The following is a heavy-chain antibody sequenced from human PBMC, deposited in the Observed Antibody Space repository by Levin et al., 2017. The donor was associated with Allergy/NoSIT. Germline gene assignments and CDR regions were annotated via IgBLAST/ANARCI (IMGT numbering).Heavy chain of an antibody. J-gene: IGHJ1*01. V-gene: IGHV3-48*04. CDR3: AGEDDYYDGSGYSGFFQI. CDR1: GFTFRTYS. D-gene: IGHD3-22*01. CDR2: LSSSSSSKTAI. Sequence: PGGSLRLSCAASGFTFRTYSMSWVRQAPGKGLEWVSFLSSSSSSKTAISYGDSVKGRFTISRDNARNSLYLQMNSLRDEDTAVYYCAGEDDYYDGSGYSGFFQIWGQGTLVTVSS.